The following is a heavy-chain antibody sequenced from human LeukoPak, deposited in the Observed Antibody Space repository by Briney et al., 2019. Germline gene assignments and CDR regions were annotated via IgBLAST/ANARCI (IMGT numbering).Heavy chain of an antibody. Sequence: ASETLSLTCTVSGGSISSYYWTWIRQPPGKGLEWIGYIYYSGSTNYNPSLKSRVTISVDTSKNQFFLKLSSVTAADTAVYYFARDLRRNSRLPYSYYRDVWGKGTTVTISS. D-gene: IGHD2/OR15-2a*01. CDR1: GGSISSYY. J-gene: IGHJ6*03. CDR3: ARDLRRNSRLPYSYYRDV. V-gene: IGHV4-59*01. CDR2: IYYSGST.